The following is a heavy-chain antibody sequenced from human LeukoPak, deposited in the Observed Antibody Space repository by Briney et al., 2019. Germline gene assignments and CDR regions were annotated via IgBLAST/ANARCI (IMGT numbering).Heavy chain of an antibody. CDR1: GYTFTSYD. CDR2: MNHNSGNT. J-gene: IGHJ6*02. Sequence: ASVKVSCKASGYTFTSYDINWVRQATGQGLEWMGWMNHNSGNTGYAQKFQGRVTMTRNTSISTAYMELSSLRSEDTAVYYCARGKPAASYYYYGMDVWGQGTTVTVSS. CDR3: ARGKPAASYYYYGMDV. V-gene: IGHV1-8*01. D-gene: IGHD2-2*01.